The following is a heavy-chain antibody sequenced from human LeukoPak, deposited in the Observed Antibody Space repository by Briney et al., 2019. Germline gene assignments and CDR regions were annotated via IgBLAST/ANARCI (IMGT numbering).Heavy chain of an antibody. Sequence: PSETLSLTCTVSLGSISSYYWSWIRQPPGKGLEWIGYIYYSGSTNYNPSLKSRVTISVDTSKNQFSLKLSSVTAADTAVYYCARGVAGFDYWGQGTLVTVSS. D-gene: IGHD6-19*01. V-gene: IGHV4-59*01. CDR2: IYYSGST. CDR1: LGSISSYY. CDR3: ARGVAGFDY. J-gene: IGHJ4*02.